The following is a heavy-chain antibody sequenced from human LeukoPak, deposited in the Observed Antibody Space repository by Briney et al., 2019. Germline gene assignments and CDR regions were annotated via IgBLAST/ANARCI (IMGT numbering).Heavy chain of an antibody. J-gene: IGHJ4*02. D-gene: IGHD5-18*01. CDR3: ARDAAYGYDRFDY. V-gene: IGHV3-7*01. CDR2: INEDGSDR. CDR1: GFSFSSYW. Sequence: GRSLRLSCAASGFSFSSYWMAWVRQAPGKGLEWVANINEDGSDRNYVESMKGRFTISRDNAKNSVYLQMNSLRGEDTAVYYCARDAAYGYDRFDYWGQGTQVTVSS.